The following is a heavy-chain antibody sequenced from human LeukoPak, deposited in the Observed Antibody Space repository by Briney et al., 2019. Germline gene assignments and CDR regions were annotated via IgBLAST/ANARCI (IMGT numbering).Heavy chain of an antibody. Sequence: GGSLRLSCAASGFTFSSYAMHWVRQAPGKGLEWVAVISYDGSNKYYADSVKGRFTISRDNSKNTLYLQMNSLRAEDTAVYYCARGGYDFWSGGYYYMDVWGKGTTVTVSS. J-gene: IGHJ6*03. D-gene: IGHD3-3*01. CDR3: ARGGYDFWSGGYYYMDV. CDR2: ISYDGSNK. CDR1: GFTFSSYA. V-gene: IGHV3-30-3*01.